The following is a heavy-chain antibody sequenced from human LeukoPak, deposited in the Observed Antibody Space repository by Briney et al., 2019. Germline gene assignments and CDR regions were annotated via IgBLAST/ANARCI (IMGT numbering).Heavy chain of an antibody. V-gene: IGHV1-69*04. CDR1: GYTFTSYG. CDR3: ARERPDTYYYDSSGYDGAFDI. D-gene: IGHD3-22*01. CDR2: IIPILGIA. J-gene: IGHJ3*02. Sequence: SVKVSCKASGYTFTSYGISWVRQAPGQGLEWMGRIIPILGIANYAQKFQGRVTITADKSTSTAYMELSSLRSEDTAVYYCARERPDTYYYDSSGYDGAFDIWGQGTMVTVSS.